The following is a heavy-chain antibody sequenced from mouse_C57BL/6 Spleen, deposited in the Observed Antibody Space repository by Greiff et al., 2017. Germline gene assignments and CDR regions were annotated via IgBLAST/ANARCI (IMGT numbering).Heavy chain of an antibody. CDR3: TRRGSTVVAEDFDY. CDR2: IYPGNSDT. J-gene: IGHJ2*01. CDR1: GYTFTSYW. Sequence: VQLQQSGTVLARPGASVKMSCKTSGYTFTSYWMHWVKQRPGQGLEWIGAIYPGNSDTSYNQKFKGKAKLTAVTSASTAYMELSSLTNEDSAVYYCTRRGSTVVAEDFDYWGQGTTLTVSS. V-gene: IGHV1-5*01. D-gene: IGHD1-1*01.